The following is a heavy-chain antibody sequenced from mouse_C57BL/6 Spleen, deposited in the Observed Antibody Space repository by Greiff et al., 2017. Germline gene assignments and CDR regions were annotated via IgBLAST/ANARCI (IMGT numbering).Heavy chain of an antibody. CDR3: ASWTCGYFDV. CDR1: GYTFTSYW. V-gene: IGHV1-61*01. J-gene: IGHJ1*03. Sequence: QVQLQQSGAELVRPGSSVKLSCKASGYTFTSYWMDWVKQRPGQGLEWIGNIYPSDSETQYNQKFKDKATLTVDKSSSTAYMQLSSLTSEDSAVYYCASWTCGYFDVWGTGTTVTVSS. CDR2: IYPSDSET.